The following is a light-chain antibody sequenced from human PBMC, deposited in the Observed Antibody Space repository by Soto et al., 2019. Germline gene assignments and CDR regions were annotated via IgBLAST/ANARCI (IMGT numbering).Light chain of an antibody. CDR1: QSVSNF. CDR2: DAS. V-gene: IGKV3-11*01. CDR3: QQRSNWPWT. J-gene: IGKJ1*01. Sequence: EIVLTQSPATLSLSPGERATLSCRASQSVSNFLAWYQQKPGQAPRLLISDASNRATGIPGRFSASGSGTDFSLTTSSLEHEEFAVYYCQQRSNWPWTFGQGTKVDSK.